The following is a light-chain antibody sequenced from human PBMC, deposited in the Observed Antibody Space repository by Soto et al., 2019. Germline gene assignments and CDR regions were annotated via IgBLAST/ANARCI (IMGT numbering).Light chain of an antibody. V-gene: IGKV1-5*03. CDR2: KAS. Sequence: DIQMTQSPSTLSASVGDRVTITCRASQTISTLLAWYQQKPGRAPTLLISKASILESGVPSRFSGSGSGTEFSLPISSLQPDDSATYYCQEYNGYPLTFGQGTRLEIK. CDR1: QTISTL. J-gene: IGKJ5*01. CDR3: QEYNGYPLT.